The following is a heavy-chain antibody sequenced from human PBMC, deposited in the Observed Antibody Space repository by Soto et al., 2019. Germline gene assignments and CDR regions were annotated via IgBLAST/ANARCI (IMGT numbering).Heavy chain of an antibody. CDR2: ISSSGSIR. J-gene: IGHJ6*02. CDR3: ARELRTLDRGVTYSMDV. V-gene: IGHV3-48*03. D-gene: IGHD3-10*01. Sequence: EVQLVESGGGLVQPGGSLRLSCAVSGFTYGAYEMNWVRQAPGKGLEWVAYISSSGSIRYYADSVQGRFTISRDNANNSLYLQINNLRAEDTAVYYCARELRTLDRGVTYSMDVWGQGTTVTVTS. CDR1: GFTYGAYE.